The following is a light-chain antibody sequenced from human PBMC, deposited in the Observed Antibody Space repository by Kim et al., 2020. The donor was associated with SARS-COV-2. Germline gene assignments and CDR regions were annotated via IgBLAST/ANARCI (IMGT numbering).Light chain of an antibody. J-gene: IGKJ1*01. CDR2: AAS. CDR1: QDIANS. CDR3: QKYNTAPWT. V-gene: IGKV1-27*01. Sequence: ATVGDRVPITCRARQDIANSLAWYQQKPGTVPKLLIYAASTLQSGVPSRFSGSGSGTEFTLTIGSLQTEDVATYYCQKYNTAPWTFGPGTKVDIK.